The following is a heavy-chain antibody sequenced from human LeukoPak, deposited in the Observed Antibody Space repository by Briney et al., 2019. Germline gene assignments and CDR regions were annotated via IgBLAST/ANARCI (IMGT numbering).Heavy chain of an antibody. D-gene: IGHD2-15*01. V-gene: IGHV1-46*01. CDR2: INPSGGST. CDR3: ARPHIPLGYCSGGSCYPYFQH. CDR1: GYTFTGYY. Sequence: ASAKVSCKASGYTFTGYYMHWVRQAPGQGLEWMGIINPSGGSTSYAQKFQGRVTMTRDTSTSTVYMELSSLRSEDTAVYYCARPHIPLGYCSGGSCYPYFQHWGQGTLVTVSS. J-gene: IGHJ1*01.